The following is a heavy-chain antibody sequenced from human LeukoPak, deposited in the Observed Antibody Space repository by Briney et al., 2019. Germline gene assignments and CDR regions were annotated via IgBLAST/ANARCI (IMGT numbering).Heavy chain of an antibody. CDR1: GDSITTSSYY. CDR2: IYYSGST. D-gene: IGHD3-22*01. V-gene: IGHV4-39*01. CDR3: ARLETYDSTLDY. J-gene: IGHJ4*02. Sequence: ETLSLTCTVSGDSITTSSYYWGWIRQPPGKGLEWIGNIYYSGSTYYNPSLKSRVTISVGTSKNQFSLWLSSVTAADTAVYYCARLETYDSTLDYWGQGTLVTASS.